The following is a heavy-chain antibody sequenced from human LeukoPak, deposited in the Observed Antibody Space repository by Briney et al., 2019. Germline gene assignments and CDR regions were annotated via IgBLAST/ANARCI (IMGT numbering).Heavy chain of an antibody. D-gene: IGHD3-22*01. Sequence: GESLKISCKGSGYSFTSYWIGWVRQMPGKGLEWMGIFYPGDSDTRYSPSFQGQVTISADKSISTAYLQWSSLKASDTAMYYCARGKVDYYDSRGYYLDYWGQGTLVTVSS. CDR2: FYPGDSDT. CDR3: ARGKVDYYDSRGYYLDY. V-gene: IGHV5-51*01. J-gene: IGHJ4*02. CDR1: GYSFTSYW.